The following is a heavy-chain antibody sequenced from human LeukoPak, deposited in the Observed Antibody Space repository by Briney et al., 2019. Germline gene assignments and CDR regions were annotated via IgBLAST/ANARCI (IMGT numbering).Heavy chain of an antibody. D-gene: IGHD3-22*01. CDR3: ARDYYYDSSGYSPDY. CDR2: ISYDGSNK. CDR1: GFTFSSYA. J-gene: IGHJ4*02. Sequence: GGSLRLSCAAPGFTFSSYAMHWVRQAPGKGLEWVAVISYDGSNKYYADSVKGRFTISRDNSKNTLYLQMNSLRAEDTAVYYCARDYYYDSSGYSPDYWGQGTLVTVSS. V-gene: IGHV3-30*01.